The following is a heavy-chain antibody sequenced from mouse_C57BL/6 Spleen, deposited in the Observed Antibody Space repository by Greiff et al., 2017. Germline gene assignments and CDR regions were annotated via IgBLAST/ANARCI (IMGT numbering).Heavy chain of an antibody. D-gene: IGHD3-2*02. CDR2: INYDGSST. CDR3: ARDQGSPYYFDY. Sequence: EVKLVESEGGLVQPGSSMKLSCTASGFTFSDYYMAWVRQVPEKGLEWVANINYDGSSTYYLDSLKSRFIISRDNAKNILYLQMSSLKSEDTATYDCARDQGSPYYFDYWGQGTTLTVSS. V-gene: IGHV5-16*01. CDR1: GFTFSDYY. J-gene: IGHJ2*01.